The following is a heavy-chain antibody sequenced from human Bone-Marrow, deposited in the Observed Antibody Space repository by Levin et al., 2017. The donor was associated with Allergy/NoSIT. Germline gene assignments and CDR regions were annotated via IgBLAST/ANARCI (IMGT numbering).Heavy chain of an antibody. CDR3: ARDHPQVVRYYYYYYMDV. CDR2: IYTSGST. Sequence: PSETLSLTCTVSGGSISSGSYYWSWIRQPAGKGLEWIGRIYTSGSTNYNPSLKSRVTISVDTSKNQFSLKLSSVTAADTAVYYCARDHPQVVRYYYYYYMDVWGKGTTVTVSS. CDR1: GGSISSGSYY. V-gene: IGHV4-61*02. D-gene: IGHD2-21*01. J-gene: IGHJ6*03.